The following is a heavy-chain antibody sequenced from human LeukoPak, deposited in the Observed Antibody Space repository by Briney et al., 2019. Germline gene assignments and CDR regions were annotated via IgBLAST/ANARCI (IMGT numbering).Heavy chain of an antibody. CDR3: ARGRAGIAAAGFDY. J-gene: IGHJ4*02. D-gene: IGHD6-13*01. V-gene: IGHV3-23*01. Sequence: PGGSLRLSCAASGFTFSSYAMSWVRQAPGKGLEWVSGISGSGGSTYYADSVKGRFTISRDNSKNTLYLQMNSLGLDDTAVYSCARGRAGIAAAGFDYWGQGTLVTVSS. CDR1: GFTFSSYA. CDR2: ISGSGGST.